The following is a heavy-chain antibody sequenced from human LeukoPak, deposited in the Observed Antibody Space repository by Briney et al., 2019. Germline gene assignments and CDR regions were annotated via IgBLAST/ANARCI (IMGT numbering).Heavy chain of an antibody. J-gene: IGHJ5*02. Sequence: GGSLRLSCAASEFTFSSYWMSWVRQAPGKGLEWVANIKQDGSEKYYVDSVKGRFTISRDNAKNSLYLQMNSLRAEDTAVYYCARGLELLNWFDPWGQGTLVTVSS. CDR1: EFTFSSYW. V-gene: IGHV3-7*01. CDR3: ARGLELLNWFDP. CDR2: IKQDGSEK. D-gene: IGHD1-7*01.